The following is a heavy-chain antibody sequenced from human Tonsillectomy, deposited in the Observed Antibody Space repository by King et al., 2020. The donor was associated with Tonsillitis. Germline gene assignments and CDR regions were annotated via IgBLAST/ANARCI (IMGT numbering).Heavy chain of an antibody. Sequence: LQLQESGPGLVKPSETLSLTCTVSDGSISSSSYYWGWIRQPPGKGLEWIGSIYYSGTTYYNPSLKSRVTISVDTSKNQFSLKGSSVTAADTAVFYCARQFSGWYFWLDPWGQGTLVTVSS. V-gene: IGHV4-39*01. CDR3: ARQFSGWYFWLDP. D-gene: IGHD6-19*01. CDR1: DGSISSSSYY. CDR2: IYYSGTT. J-gene: IGHJ5*02.